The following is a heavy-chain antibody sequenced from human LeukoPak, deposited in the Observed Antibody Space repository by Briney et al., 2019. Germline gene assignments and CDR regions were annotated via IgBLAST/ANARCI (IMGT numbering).Heavy chain of an antibody. D-gene: IGHD4-23*01. Sequence: GGSLRLSCGASGFLLTAYAMSWVRQAPGKGLEEVSTLSDNGGTTYYADSVKGRFTISRDNSKKTIYLQMSSLRVEDTAVYYCAKRQGSTVEGNWYVDYWGRGTLVTVSS. V-gene: IGHV3-23*01. CDR3: AKRQGSTVEGNWYVDY. CDR1: GFLLTAYA. J-gene: IGHJ2*01. CDR2: LSDNGGTT.